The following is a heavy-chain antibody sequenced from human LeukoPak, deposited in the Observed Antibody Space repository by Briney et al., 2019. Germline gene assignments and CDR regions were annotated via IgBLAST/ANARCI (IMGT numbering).Heavy chain of an antibody. CDR2: IYTSGST. Sequence: ETLSLTCTVSGGSISSYYWSWIRQPAGKGLEWIGRIYTSGSTDYNPSLKSRVTMSVDTSKNKFSLKVTFVTAADTAVYYCARGYYDSSGYYTEFANWGQGTLVTVSS. J-gene: IGHJ4*02. CDR3: ARGYYDSSGYYTEFAN. V-gene: IGHV4-4*07. CDR1: GGSISSYY. D-gene: IGHD3-22*01.